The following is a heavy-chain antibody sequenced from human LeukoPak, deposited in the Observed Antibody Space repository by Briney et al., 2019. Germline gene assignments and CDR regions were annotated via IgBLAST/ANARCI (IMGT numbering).Heavy chain of an antibody. CDR1: GYTFTSYA. Sequence: ASVKVSCKASGYTFTSYAMHWVRQAPGQRLEWMGWINAGNGNTKYSQTFQGRVSITRDTSASTAYMELSSLRSEDTAVYYCARVMVRGAEDYWGQGTLVTVSS. D-gene: IGHD3-10*01. J-gene: IGHJ4*02. CDR3: ARVMVRGAEDY. V-gene: IGHV1-3*01. CDR2: INAGNGNT.